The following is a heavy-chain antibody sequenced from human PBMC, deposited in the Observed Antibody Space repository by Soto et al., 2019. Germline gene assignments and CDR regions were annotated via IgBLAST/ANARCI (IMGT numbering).Heavy chain of an antibody. J-gene: IGHJ3*01. V-gene: IGHV3-21*01. D-gene: IGHD2-2*01. CDR3: ACSSVSSNGAFAV. CDR2: IRSSRSYI. Sequence: EVQVVESGGGLVKPGGSLRLSCAASGLTFSGYSMNWVRQAPGKGLEWVPSIRSSRSYIYDADSVKGRFTISTDNAKNSLYLQMISLRAGDSAVYYCACSSVSSNGAFAVWGQGTMVTVSS. CDR1: GLTFSGYS.